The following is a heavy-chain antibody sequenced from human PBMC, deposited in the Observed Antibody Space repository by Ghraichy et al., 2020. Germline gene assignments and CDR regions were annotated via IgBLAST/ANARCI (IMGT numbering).Heavy chain of an antibody. D-gene: IGHD5-24*01. CDR2: ISYDGSNK. Sequence: GGSLRLSCAASGFTFSSYGMHWVRQAPGKGLEWVAVISYDGSNKYYADSVKGRFTISRDNSKNTLYLQMNSLRAEDTAVYYCAKGGPVEMATIDGYWGQGTLVTVSS. J-gene: IGHJ4*02. CDR1: GFTFSSYG. CDR3: AKGGPVEMATIDGY. V-gene: IGHV3-30*18.